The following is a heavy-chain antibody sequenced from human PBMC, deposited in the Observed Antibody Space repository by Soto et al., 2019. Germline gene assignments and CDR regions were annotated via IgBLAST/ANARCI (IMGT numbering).Heavy chain of an antibody. D-gene: IGHD6-13*01. CDR2: IWYDGSNK. CDR1: GFTFSSYG. Sequence: PGGSLRLSCAASGFTFSSYGMHWVRQAPGKGLECVAVIWYDGSNKYYADSVKGRFTISRDNSKNTLYLQMNSLRAEDTAVYYCARDNIADPSFDYWGQGTLVTVSS. J-gene: IGHJ4*02. V-gene: IGHV3-33*01. CDR3: ARDNIADPSFDY.